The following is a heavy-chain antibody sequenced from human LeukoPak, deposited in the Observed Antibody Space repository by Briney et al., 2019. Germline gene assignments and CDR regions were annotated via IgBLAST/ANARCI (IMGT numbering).Heavy chain of an antibody. Sequence: SXTLSLTCAVSGYSISSGYYWGWIRPPPGKGLEWIGIIYHSGTTYYNPSLKSRVTISVDTSKNQFSLKLSSVTAADTAVYYCARLSVYHYSGSYLIRGWFDPWGQGTLVTVSS. CDR3: ARLSVYHYSGSYLIRGWFDP. CDR2: IYHSGTT. V-gene: IGHV4-38-2*01. D-gene: IGHD3-10*01. J-gene: IGHJ5*02. CDR1: GYSISSGYY.